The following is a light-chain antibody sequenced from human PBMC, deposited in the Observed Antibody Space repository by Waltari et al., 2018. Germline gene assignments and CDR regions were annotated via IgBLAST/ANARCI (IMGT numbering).Light chain of an antibody. Sequence: QSALTQPASVSGSPGQSIPISCTGTSSDFGSYNLFSWYQQHPGKAPKLMIYEVSKRPSGVSNRFSGSKSGNTASLTISGLQAEDEADYYCCSYAGSSRLFGGGTKLTVL. CDR3: CSYAGSSRL. J-gene: IGLJ2*01. V-gene: IGLV2-23*02. CDR2: EVS. CDR1: SSDFGSYNL.